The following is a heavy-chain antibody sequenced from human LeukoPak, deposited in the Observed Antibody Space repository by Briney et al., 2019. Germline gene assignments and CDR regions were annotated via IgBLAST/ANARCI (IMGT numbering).Heavy chain of an antibody. CDR3: ARAYRYCSSTNCYSFDY. CDR2: INAGNGNT. V-gene: IGHV1-3*01. D-gene: IGHD2-2*01. Sequence: GASVKVSCKASGYTFTSYAMHWVRQAPGQRLEWMGWINAGNGNTKYSQKFQGRVTITRDTPASTAYMELSSLRSEDTAEYYCARAYRYCSSTNCYSFDYWGQGTLVTVSS. CDR1: GYTFTSYA. J-gene: IGHJ4*02.